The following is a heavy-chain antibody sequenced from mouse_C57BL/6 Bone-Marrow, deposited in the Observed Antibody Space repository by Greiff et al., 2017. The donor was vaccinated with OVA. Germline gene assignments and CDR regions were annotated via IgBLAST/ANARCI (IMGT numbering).Heavy chain of an antibody. CDR3: ARTRGLRPYYAMDY. CDR2: IDPNSGGT. V-gene: IGHV1-72*01. J-gene: IGHJ4*01. D-gene: IGHD2-4*01. CDR1: GYTFTSYW. Sequence: QVQLQQPGAELVKPGASVKLSCKASGYTFTSYWMHWVKQRPGRGLEWIGRIDPNSGGTKDNEKFKSKATLTVDKPSSTAYMQLSSLTSEDSAVYYCARTRGLRPYYAMDYWGRGTSVTVSS.